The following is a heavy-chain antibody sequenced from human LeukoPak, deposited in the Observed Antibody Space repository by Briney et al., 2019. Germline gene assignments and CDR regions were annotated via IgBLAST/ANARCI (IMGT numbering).Heavy chain of an antibody. D-gene: IGHD6-13*01. CDR3: AKPGRTAAGLFDS. V-gene: IGHV3-23*01. Sequence: PGGSLRLSCAASGFTFSSYAMNWVRQAPGKGLEWVSTISGSGGSKHYADSVEGRFTISRDNSKNTVYLQMNSLRAEDTAIYYCAKPGRTAAGLFDSWGQGTLVTVSS. CDR1: GFTFSSYA. CDR2: ISGSGGSK. J-gene: IGHJ4*02.